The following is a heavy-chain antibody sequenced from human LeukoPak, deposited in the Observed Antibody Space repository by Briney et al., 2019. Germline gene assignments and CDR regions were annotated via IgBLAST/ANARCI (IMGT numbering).Heavy chain of an antibody. Sequence: PGRSLRLSCAASGFTFSSYAMHWVRQAPGKGLDWVAVTSYDGSTKYYADSVKGRFTISRDNSKNTLYLQMNSLRAEGTAVYYCVVARGEYFDYWGQGTLVTVS. CDR2: TSYDGSTK. CDR3: VVARGEYFDY. CDR1: GFTFSSYA. D-gene: IGHD2-15*01. J-gene: IGHJ4*02. V-gene: IGHV3-30*01.